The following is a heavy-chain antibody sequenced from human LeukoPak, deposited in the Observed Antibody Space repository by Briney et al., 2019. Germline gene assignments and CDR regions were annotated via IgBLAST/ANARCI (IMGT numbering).Heavy chain of an antibody. Sequence: SETLSPTCTVSGGSISSSSYYWGWIRQPPGKGLEWIGSIYYSGSTYYNPSLKSRVTISVDTSKNQFSLKLSSVTAADTAVYYCARPSTGIAADQDAFDIWGQGTMVTVSS. CDR2: IYYSGST. CDR1: GGSISSSSYY. V-gene: IGHV4-39*01. J-gene: IGHJ3*02. CDR3: ARPSTGIAADQDAFDI. D-gene: IGHD6-13*01.